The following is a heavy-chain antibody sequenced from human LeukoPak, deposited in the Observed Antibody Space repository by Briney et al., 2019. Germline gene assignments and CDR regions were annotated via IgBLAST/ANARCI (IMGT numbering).Heavy chain of an antibody. CDR1: GGSFSGYY. CDR2: INHSGST. V-gene: IGHV4-34*01. Sequence: SETLSLTCAVYGGSFSGYYWSWIRQPPGKGLEWIGEINHSGSTNYNPSLKSRVTISVDTSKNQFSLKLSSVTAADTAVYYCARESEDDAFDIWGQGTMVTVSS. J-gene: IGHJ3*02. CDR3: ARESEDDAFDI.